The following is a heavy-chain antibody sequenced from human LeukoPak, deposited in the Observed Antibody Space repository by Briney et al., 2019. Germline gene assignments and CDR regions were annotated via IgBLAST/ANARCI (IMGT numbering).Heavy chain of an antibody. V-gene: IGHV1-18*01. CDR2: ISAYNGNT. Sequence: ASVKVSCKASGYTFTSYGISWVRQAPGQGLEWMGWISAYNGNTNYAQKLQGRVTMTTDTSTGTAYTELRSLRSDDTAVYYCAGSTDGVCRFDYWGQGTLVTVSS. CDR3: AGSTDGVCRFDY. D-gene: IGHD2-8*01. CDR1: GYTFTSYG. J-gene: IGHJ4*02.